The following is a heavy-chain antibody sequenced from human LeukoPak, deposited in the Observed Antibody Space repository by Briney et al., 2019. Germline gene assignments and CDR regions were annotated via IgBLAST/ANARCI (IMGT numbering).Heavy chain of an antibody. CDR1: EYSFTNYW. Sequence: PGESLKISCKGSEYSFTNYWIGSVRPMPGKGLVWMGIIYPGDSDSRYSPSFQGQVTISADKSISTAYLQWSSLKASDTAMYFCATYAGSYSKYFQHWGQGTLVTVSS. CDR2: IYPGDSDS. CDR3: ATYAGSYSKYFQH. D-gene: IGHD3-10*01. J-gene: IGHJ1*01. V-gene: IGHV5-51*01.